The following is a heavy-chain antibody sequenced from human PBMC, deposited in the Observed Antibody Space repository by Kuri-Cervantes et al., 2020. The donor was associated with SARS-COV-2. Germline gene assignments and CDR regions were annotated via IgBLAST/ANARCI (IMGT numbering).Heavy chain of an antibody. V-gene: IGHV3-30-3*01. CDR3: ASSLLWELLPFDY. D-gene: IGHD1-26*01. CDR2: ISYDGSNK. J-gene: IGHJ4*02. Sequence: GESLKISCAASGFTFSSYAMHWVRQAPGKGLEWVAVISYDGSNKYYADSVKGRSTISRDNSKNTLYLQMNSLRAEDTAVYYCASSLLWELLPFDYWGQGTLVTVSS. CDR1: GFTFSSYA.